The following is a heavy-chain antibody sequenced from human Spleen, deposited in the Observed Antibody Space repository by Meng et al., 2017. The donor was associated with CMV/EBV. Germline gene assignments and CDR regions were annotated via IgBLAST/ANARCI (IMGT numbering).Heavy chain of an antibody. CDR2: ISSSGRAV. CDR1: GFTFSSYT. J-gene: IGHJ6*02. Sequence: GGSLRLSCTASGFTFSSYTMNWVRQPPGKGLEWVSYISSSGRAVHYADSLRGRFTVSRDNAKNSLYLQMNSLRAEDTAVYYCAREGYCSSTSCYGEDVWGQGTTVTVSS. D-gene: IGHD2-2*01. V-gene: IGHV3-48*04. CDR3: AREGYCSSTSCYGEDV.